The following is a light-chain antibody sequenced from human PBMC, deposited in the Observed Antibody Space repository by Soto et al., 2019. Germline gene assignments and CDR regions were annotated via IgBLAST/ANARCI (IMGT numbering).Light chain of an antibody. CDR1: QTISSY. Sequence: DIQMTQSPSSLSASVGDRVTITCRASQTISSYLNWYQRKPGKAPKLLIYDASSLQSGVPSRFSGSGSGTDFTLTSSSLQPEDLATYYCQLSYTNPWPVGQGTKVDIK. CDR3: QLSYTNPWP. V-gene: IGKV1-39*01. J-gene: IGKJ1*01. CDR2: DAS.